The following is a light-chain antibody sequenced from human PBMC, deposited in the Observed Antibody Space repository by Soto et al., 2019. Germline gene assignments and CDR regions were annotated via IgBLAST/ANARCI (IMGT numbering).Light chain of an antibody. V-gene: IGLV2-14*01. Sequence: QSVLTQPASVSGSPGQSITISCTGTSSDVGGYNYVSWYQQHPGKAPKLMIYDVTYRPSGVSNRFSGSKSGDAASLTISGLQAEDEADYYCSSYTGSSSWVFGGGTKLTVL. CDR2: DVT. J-gene: IGLJ3*02. CDR3: SSYTGSSSWV. CDR1: SSDVGGYNY.